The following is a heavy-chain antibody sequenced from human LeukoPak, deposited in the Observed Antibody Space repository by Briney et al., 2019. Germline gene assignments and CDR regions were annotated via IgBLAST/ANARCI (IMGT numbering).Heavy chain of an antibody. CDR2: INYSGST. Sequence: SETLSLTCTVSGSSISSYYWSWIRQPPGKGLEWIGYINYSGSTNYNPSLKSRVTMSVDTSKNQVSLQLSSVTAADTAVYYCAREVAGPRGWFDPWGQGNLVTVSS. CDR3: AREVAGPRGWFDP. V-gene: IGHV4-59*12. J-gene: IGHJ5*02. D-gene: IGHD1-14*01. CDR1: GSSISSYY.